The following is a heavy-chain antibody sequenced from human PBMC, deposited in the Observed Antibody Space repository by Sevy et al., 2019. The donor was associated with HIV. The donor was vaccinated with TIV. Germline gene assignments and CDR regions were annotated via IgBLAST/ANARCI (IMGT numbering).Heavy chain of an antibody. Sequence: SGTLSLTCSVSGFSISSGYFWGWVRQPPGKGLEWIGSIYLTGTTYYNPSLKRRVTISVDTSKNQISLRLSSVTAADAAVYYCARVLLRLGELSSMDSWGQGTPVTVSS. D-gene: IGHD3-16*02. CDR2: IYLTGTT. CDR1: GFSISSGYF. J-gene: IGHJ4*02. CDR3: ARVLLRLGELSSMDS. V-gene: IGHV4-38-2*02.